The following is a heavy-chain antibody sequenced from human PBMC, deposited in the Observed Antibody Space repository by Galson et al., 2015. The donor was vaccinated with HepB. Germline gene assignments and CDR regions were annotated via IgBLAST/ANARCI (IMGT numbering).Heavy chain of an antibody. CDR2: ISYDGSNK. D-gene: IGHD3-3*01. J-gene: IGHJ4*02. CDR1: GFTFSSYG. V-gene: IGHV3-30*18. Sequence: SLRLSCAASGFTFSSYGMHWIRQAPGKGLEWVAVISYDGSNKYYADSVKGRFTISRDNSKNTLYLQMNSLRAEDTAVYYCAKINYGFGSGNHGAFDYWGQGTLVTVSS. CDR3: AKINYGFGSGNHGAFDY.